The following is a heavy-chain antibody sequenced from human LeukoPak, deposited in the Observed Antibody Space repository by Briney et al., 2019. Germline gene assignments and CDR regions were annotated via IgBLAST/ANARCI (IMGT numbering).Heavy chain of an antibody. CDR3: ARDQARSRYDFWSGIGAGEAFDI. CDR1: GGSISRYY. Sequence: SETLSLTCTVSGGSISRYYWSWIRQPPGKGLEWIGYIYYSGSTNYNPSLKSRVTISVDTSKNQFSLKLSSVTAADTAVYYCARDQARSRYDFWSGIGAGEAFDIWGQGTMVTVSS. D-gene: IGHD3-3*01. CDR2: IYYSGST. V-gene: IGHV4-59*01. J-gene: IGHJ3*02.